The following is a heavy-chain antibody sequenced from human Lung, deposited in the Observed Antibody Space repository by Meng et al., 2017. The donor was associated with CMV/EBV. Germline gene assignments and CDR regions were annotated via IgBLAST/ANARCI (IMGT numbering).Heavy chain of an antibody. Sequence: SGGSISSSDYYWCWIRQHPGKGLECIGYIYNSGSTYSNPSLRRRLSISIDTSKNQFSLKLNSVTAADTAVYYCARATGTGDDYFDYWGQGALVTVSS. CDR3: ARATGTGDDYFDY. D-gene: IGHD7-27*01. CDR1: GGSISSSDYY. CDR2: IYNSGST. V-gene: IGHV4-31*02. J-gene: IGHJ4*02.